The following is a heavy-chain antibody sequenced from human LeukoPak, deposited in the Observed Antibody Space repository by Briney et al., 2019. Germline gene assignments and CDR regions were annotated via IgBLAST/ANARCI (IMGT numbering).Heavy chain of an antibody. V-gene: IGHV3-30-3*01. CDR2: ISYDGSNK. Sequence: GGSLRLSCAASGFTFSSYAMHWVRQAPGKGLEWVAVISYDGSNKYYADSVKGRFTISRDNAQNSLYLQMNSLGVEDTAVYYCARDPDYYDRWGQGTLVTVSS. J-gene: IGHJ4*02. D-gene: IGHD3-22*01. CDR1: GFTFSSYA. CDR3: ARDPDYYDR.